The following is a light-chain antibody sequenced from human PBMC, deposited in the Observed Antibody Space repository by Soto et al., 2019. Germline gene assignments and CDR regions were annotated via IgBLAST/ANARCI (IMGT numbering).Light chain of an antibody. CDR1: QSISNR. CDR3: QQYNNWPPT. V-gene: IGKV3-15*01. J-gene: IGKJ1*01. Sequence: ILVTQSPDTRSLTQGERSTLXXRASQSISNRLAWYQQKPGQAPRXLIYGASTRATGIPARFSGSGAGTEFTLTISSLQSEDFAVYYCQQYNNWPPTFGQGTKVDIK. CDR2: GAS.